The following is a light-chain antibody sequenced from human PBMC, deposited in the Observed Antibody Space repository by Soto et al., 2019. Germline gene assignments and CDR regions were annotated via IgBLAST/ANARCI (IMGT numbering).Light chain of an antibody. Sequence: QSVLTQPASVSGSPGQSITISCIETSSDVGGYNYVSWYQLHPGKAPKLMIYDVNNRPSGVSNRFSGSKSGYTASLTISGLQAEDEADYFCSSYTTSNTVLFGGGTKLTVL. CDR1: SSDVGGYNY. J-gene: IGLJ2*01. CDR2: DVN. V-gene: IGLV2-14*03. CDR3: SSYTTSNTVL.